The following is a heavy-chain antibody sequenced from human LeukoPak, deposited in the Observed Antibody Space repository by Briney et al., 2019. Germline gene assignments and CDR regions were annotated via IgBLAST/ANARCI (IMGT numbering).Heavy chain of an antibody. CDR3: ARVHHLRYYYYYMDV. CDR1: GYTFISYS. CDR2: MNPNSGNT. J-gene: IGHJ6*03. V-gene: IGHV1-8*01. Sequence: ASVKVSCKASGYTFISYSMNWVRQAPGQGLEWMGWMNPNSGNTGYAQKFQGRVTITRNTSISTAYMELSSLRSEDTAVYYCARVHHLRYYYYYMDVWGKGTTVTVSS. D-gene: IGHD3-3*02.